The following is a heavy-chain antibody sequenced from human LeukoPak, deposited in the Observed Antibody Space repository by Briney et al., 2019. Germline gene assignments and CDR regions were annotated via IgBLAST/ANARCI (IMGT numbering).Heavy chain of an antibody. CDR2: IYYSGST. CDR1: GGSISSYY. D-gene: IGHD5-18*01. V-gene: IGHV4-59*01. CDR3: ARGELQLWPTKRYYFDY. J-gene: IGHJ4*02. Sequence: SETLSLTCTVSGGSISSYYWSWIRQPPGKGLEWIGYIYYSGSTNYNPSLKSRVTISVDTSKNQFSLKLSSVTAADTAVYYCARGELQLWPTKRYYFDYLGQGTLVTVSS.